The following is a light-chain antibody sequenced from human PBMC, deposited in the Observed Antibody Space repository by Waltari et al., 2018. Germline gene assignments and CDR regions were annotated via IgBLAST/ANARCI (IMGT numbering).Light chain of an antibody. V-gene: IGKV1-12*01. CDR2: GAS. CDR1: QGISRW. J-gene: IGKJ1*01. CDR3: QQTKSFPWT. Sequence: DIQMTHSPSSVSASVGARVPITCRASQGISRWLAWYQQKPGEATNLLIFGASSFQIGVPSRFSASGSGTDFTLTISGLQPEDLATYYCQQTKSFPWTFGQGTKVEIK.